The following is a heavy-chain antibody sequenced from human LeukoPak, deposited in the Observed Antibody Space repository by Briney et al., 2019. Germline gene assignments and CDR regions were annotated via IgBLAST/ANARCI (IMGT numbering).Heavy chain of an antibody. D-gene: IGHD6-13*01. J-gene: IGHJ5*02. V-gene: IGHV4-59*01. CDR1: GGPISSYY. CDR2: IYYSGST. Sequence: SETLSLTCTVSGGPISSYYWSWIRQPPGKGLEWIGYIYYSGSTNYNPSLKSRVTISVDTSKNQFSLKLSSVTAADTAVYYCARVYSSSWYDWFDPWGQGTLVTVSS. CDR3: ARVYSSSWYDWFDP.